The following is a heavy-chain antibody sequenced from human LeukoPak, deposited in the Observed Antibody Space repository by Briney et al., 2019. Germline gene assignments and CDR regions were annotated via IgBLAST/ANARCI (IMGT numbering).Heavy chain of an antibody. CDR2: IYHSGST. CDR1: GYSINSYY. J-gene: IGHJ6*03. CDR3: ARDHPTPNTGYMDV. D-gene: IGHD1-1*01. Sequence: SETLSLTCTVSGYSINSYYWGWIRQSPGKGLEWIASIYHSGSTYYNPSLKSRLTISVDTSKNQFSLNLNSVTAADTAVYYCARDHPTPNTGYMDVWGKGTTVTVSS. V-gene: IGHV4-38-2*02.